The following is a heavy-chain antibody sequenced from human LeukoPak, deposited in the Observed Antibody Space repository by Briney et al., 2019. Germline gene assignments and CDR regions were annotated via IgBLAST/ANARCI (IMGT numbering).Heavy chain of an antibody. CDR3: AKDIYGDYGGLDY. J-gene: IGHJ4*02. V-gene: IGHV3-23*01. Sequence: GGSLRLSCAASGFSFSSNAMSWVRQAPGKGLEWVSAIINSGGSTHYADSVKGRFTISRGNSKNMLYLQMNSLRAEDTALYYCAKDIYGDYGGLDYWGQGTLVTVSS. CDR2: IINSGGST. D-gene: IGHD4-17*01. CDR1: GFSFSSNA.